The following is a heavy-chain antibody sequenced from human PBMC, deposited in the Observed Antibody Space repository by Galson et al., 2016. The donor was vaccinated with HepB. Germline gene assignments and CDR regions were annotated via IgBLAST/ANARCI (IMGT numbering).Heavy chain of an antibody. D-gene: IGHD1-26*01. V-gene: IGHV3-23*01. J-gene: IGHJ3*02. CDR1: GFTFSSNA. Sequence: SLRLSCAASGFTFSSNAMSWVRQAPGKGLEWVSDIIGSGGRTDYADSVKGRFTVSRDNSKNTLYLQMNSLRAEDTAVYYCAKQKGWEFQNYAFGTWGKGTVVTVSS. CDR2: IIGSGGRT. CDR3: AKQKGWEFQNYAFGT.